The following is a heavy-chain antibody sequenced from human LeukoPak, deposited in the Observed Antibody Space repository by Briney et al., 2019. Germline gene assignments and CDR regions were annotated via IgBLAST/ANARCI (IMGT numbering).Heavy chain of an antibody. CDR3: ARGTGNYGDPASFDY. CDR1: GYTFSNYG. CDR2: ISVYNGNT. Sequence: ASVKVPCKASGYTFSNYGISWVRQAPGQGLEWMGWISVYNGNTNYAQKLQGRATMTTDTSTSTAYMEVRSLRSDDTAIYYCARGTGNYGDPASFDYWGRGTLVTVSS. V-gene: IGHV1-18*01. J-gene: IGHJ4*02. D-gene: IGHD4-17*01.